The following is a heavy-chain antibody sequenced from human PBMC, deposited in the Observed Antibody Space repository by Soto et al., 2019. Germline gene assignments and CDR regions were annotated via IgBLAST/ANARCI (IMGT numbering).Heavy chain of an antibody. CDR1: GGSITSSGYY. V-gene: IGHV4-31*03. Sequence: QVQLQESGPGLVKPSQTLSLTCTVSGGSITSSGYYWSGIRQHPGEGLEWIGFTSNSGSTSYNPSLKSRVTISVDTSSNQFSLNLKSVTAADTAVYYCARGGGSTKVDYWGQGTLVTGSP. J-gene: IGHJ4*02. CDR2: TSNSGST. CDR3: ARGGGSTKVDY. D-gene: IGHD2-2*01.